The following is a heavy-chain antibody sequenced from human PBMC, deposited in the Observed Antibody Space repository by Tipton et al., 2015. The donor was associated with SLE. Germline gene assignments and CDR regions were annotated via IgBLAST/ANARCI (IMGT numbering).Heavy chain of an antibody. CDR3: TKGGRSLPLYYMDV. Sequence: SLRLSCAASGFTFDNYAMHWVRQAPGKGLEWVSGITWDSDTVDYADSVKGRFSISRDNAKNSLYLQMNSLRPEDTALYYCTKGGRSLPLYYMDVWGKGTTVTVSS. V-gene: IGHV3-9*01. J-gene: IGHJ6*03. CDR1: GFTFDNYA. CDR2: ITWDSDTV.